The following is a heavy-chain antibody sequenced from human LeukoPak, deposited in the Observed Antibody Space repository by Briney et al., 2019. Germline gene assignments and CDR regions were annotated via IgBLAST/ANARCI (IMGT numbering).Heavy chain of an antibody. CDR3: ARGMRIAVAGYWFDP. J-gene: IGHJ5*02. CDR1: GGSIDTFF. Sequence: PSETLSLTCSVSGGSIDTFFWTWIRQPPGKGLEWIGYVSYVGTSYNPSLKSRLTISLDTSKTQFFLTLTSVTAADTGVYYCARGMRIAVAGYWFDPWGQGTLVTVSS. V-gene: IGHV4-59*01. D-gene: IGHD6-19*01. CDR2: VSYVGT.